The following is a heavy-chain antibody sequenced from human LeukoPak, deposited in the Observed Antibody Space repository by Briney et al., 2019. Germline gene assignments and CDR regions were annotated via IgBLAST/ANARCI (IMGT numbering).Heavy chain of an antibody. J-gene: IGHJ6*02. D-gene: IGHD3-10*01. CDR3: ARDPGLPNGISV. CDR1: GFTVSSDY. CDR2: IYSGGET. V-gene: IGHV3-66*02. Sequence: GGSLSLSCAASGFTVSSDYMSWLRPAPGKGLEWVSVIYSGGETYYADSVKGRFTISRDNSKNTLYLQMNSLMPEDTAVYYCARDPGLPNGISVWGQGTTVTVSS.